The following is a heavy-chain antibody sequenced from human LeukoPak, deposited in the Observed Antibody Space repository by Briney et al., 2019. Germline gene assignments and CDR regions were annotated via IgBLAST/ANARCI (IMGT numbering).Heavy chain of an antibody. CDR1: GYSFTSYW. D-gene: IGHD3-10*01. CDR3: ARGSMVRGVIPKINWFDP. Sequence: KLGESLKISCKGSGYSFTSYWIGWVRQMPGKGLEWMGIIYPGDSDTRYSPSFQGQVTISADKSISTAYLQWSSLKASDTAMYYCARGSMVRGVIPKINWFDPWGQGTPVTISS. J-gene: IGHJ5*02. V-gene: IGHV5-51*01. CDR2: IYPGDSDT.